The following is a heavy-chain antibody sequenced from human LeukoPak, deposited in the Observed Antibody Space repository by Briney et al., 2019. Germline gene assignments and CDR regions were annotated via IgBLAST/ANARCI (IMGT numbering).Heavy chain of an antibody. CDR1: GGTFSSYA. J-gene: IGHJ6*02. D-gene: IGHD2-15*01. V-gene: IGHV1-69*04. Sequence: AASVKVSCKASGGTFSSYAISWVRQAPGQGLEWMGRIIPILGIANYAQKFQGRVTITADKSTSTAYMELSSLRSEDTAVYYCARLAAVVVAYGMDVWGQGTTVTVSS. CDR2: IIPILGIA. CDR3: ARLAAVVVAYGMDV.